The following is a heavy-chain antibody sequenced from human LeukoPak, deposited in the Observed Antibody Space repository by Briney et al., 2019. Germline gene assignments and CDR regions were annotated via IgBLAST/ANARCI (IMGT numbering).Heavy chain of an antibody. CDR2: IYYSGST. J-gene: IGHJ4*02. CDR1: GGSFSGYY. V-gene: IGHV4-31*11. CDR3: ARVPHHYDSSGGYFDY. Sequence: KPSETLSLTCAVYGGSFSGYYWSWIRQHPGKGLEWIGYIYYSGSTYYNPSLKSRVTISVDTSKNQFSLKLSSVTAADKAVYYCARVPHHYDSSGGYFDYWGQGTLVTVSS. D-gene: IGHD3-22*01.